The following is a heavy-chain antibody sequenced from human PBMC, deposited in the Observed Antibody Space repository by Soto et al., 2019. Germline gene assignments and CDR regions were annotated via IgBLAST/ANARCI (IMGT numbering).Heavy chain of an antibody. CDR2: ISGTGGSA. CDR3: AKFGMATTKRSPPYYIDY. CDR1: GLTFSSYA. Sequence: PGGSLRLSCAASGLTFSSYAMNWVRQAPGKGLEWVSVISGTGGSASYADPVKGRFTFSRDNSKNTLYLQMNSLRAEDTAVYYCAKFGMATTKRSPPYYIDYWGQGALVTVSS. D-gene: IGHD1-1*01. V-gene: IGHV3-23*01. J-gene: IGHJ4*02.